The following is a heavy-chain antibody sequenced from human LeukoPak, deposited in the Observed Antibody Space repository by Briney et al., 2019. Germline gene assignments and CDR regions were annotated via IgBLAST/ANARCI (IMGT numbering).Heavy chain of an antibody. CDR1: GFTFSSYE. Sequence: GGSLRLSCAASGFTFSSYEMNWVRQAPGKGLEWVSAISGSGGSTYYADSVKGRFTISRDNSKNTLYLQMNSLRAEDTAVYYCATTDYGPDYWGQGTLVTVSS. CDR2: ISGSGGST. J-gene: IGHJ4*02. V-gene: IGHV3-23*01. CDR3: ATTDYGPDY. D-gene: IGHD4-17*01.